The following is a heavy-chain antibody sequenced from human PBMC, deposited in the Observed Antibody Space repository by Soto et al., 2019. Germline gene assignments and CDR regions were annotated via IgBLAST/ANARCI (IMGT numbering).Heavy chain of an antibody. V-gene: IGHV3-23*01. D-gene: IGHD6-19*01. J-gene: IGHJ4*02. CDR1: GFIFSSYA. CDR2: ISGGGGTT. Sequence: EVQLLESGGGLAQPGGSLRLSCAASGFIFSSYAMTWVRQAPGKGLEWVSGISGGGGTTYYADSVKGRFTISRDNSKNTLYLQMNSLRAEDAAVYYCAKEGGGAVDAHEDYWGQGILVTVSS. CDR3: AKEGGGAVDAHEDY.